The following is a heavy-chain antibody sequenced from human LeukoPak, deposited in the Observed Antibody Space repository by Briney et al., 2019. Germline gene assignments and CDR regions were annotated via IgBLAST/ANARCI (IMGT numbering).Heavy chain of an antibody. J-gene: IGHJ4*02. V-gene: IGHV3-30*18. CDR3: AKEAGGNPGYDY. Sequence: PGGSLRLACAASGFTFSSYGMHWVRQAPGKGLEWVAVISYDGSNKYYADSVKGRFTISRDNSKNTLYLQMNSLRAEDTAVYYCAKEAGGNPGYDYWGQGTLVTVSS. CDR2: ISYDGSNK. CDR1: GFTFSSYG. D-gene: IGHD4-23*01.